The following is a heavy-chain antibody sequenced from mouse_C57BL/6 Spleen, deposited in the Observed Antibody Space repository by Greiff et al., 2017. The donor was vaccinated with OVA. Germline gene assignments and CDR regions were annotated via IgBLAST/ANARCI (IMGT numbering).Heavy chain of an antibody. D-gene: IGHD1-1*01. Sequence: EVKLVESGGGLVKPGGSLKLSCAASGFTFSSYAMSWVRQTPEKRLEWVATISDGGSYTYYPDNVKGRFTISRDNAKNNLYLQMSHLKSEDTAMYYCARRAYYGSSYGYAMDYWGQGTSVTVSS. CDR2: ISDGGSYT. V-gene: IGHV5-4*03. CDR3: ARRAYYGSSYGYAMDY. J-gene: IGHJ4*01. CDR1: GFTFSSYA.